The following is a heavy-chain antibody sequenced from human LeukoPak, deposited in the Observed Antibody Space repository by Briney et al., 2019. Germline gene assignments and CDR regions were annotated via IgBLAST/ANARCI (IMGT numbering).Heavy chain of an antibody. V-gene: IGHV4-31*03. CDR3: ARGAYYYDSSGFPSDAFDI. Sequence: PSETLSLTCTVSGGSISSGGYYWSWIRQHPGKGLKWIGYIYYSGSTYYNPSLKSRVTISVDTSKNQFSLKLSSVTAADTAVYYCARGAYYYDSSGFPSDAFDIWGQGTMVTVSS. D-gene: IGHD3-22*01. J-gene: IGHJ3*02. CDR1: GGSISSGGYY. CDR2: IYYSGST.